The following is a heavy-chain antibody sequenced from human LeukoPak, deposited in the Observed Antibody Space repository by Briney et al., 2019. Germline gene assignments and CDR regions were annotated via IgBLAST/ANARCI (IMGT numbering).Heavy chain of an antibody. Sequence: SETLSLTCTVSGGSISSSSYFWGWIRQPTGKGLEWIGSIYYSGSTYYNPSLKSRVTISVDTSKNKFSLKLSSVTAADTAVYYCARDPYCSGGICQDYWGQGTLVTVSS. CDR3: ARDPYCSGGICQDY. V-gene: IGHV4-39*07. CDR2: IYYSGST. D-gene: IGHD2-15*01. CDR1: GGSISSSSYF. J-gene: IGHJ4*02.